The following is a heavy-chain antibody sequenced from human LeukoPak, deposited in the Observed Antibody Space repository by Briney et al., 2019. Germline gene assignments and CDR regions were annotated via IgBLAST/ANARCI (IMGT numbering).Heavy chain of an antibody. CDR3: VKDRVDGSGSQFDS. CDR1: GFTLSNHA. J-gene: IGHJ4*02. V-gene: IGHV3-23*01. CDR2: ISGSGAMT. Sequence: GGSLRLSCAASGFTLSNHAMIWVRQAPGKGQEWVSSISGSGAMTYYADSVKGRFTISRDNAMDRLYLQMNSLRADDTAVYYCVKDRVDGSGSQFDSWGQGSLVIVSS. D-gene: IGHD3-10*01.